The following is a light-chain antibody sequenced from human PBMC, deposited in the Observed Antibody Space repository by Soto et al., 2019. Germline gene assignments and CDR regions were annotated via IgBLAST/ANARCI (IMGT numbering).Light chain of an antibody. CDR3: FLSFGGAPLRV. Sequence: QAVVTQEPSLTVSPGGTVTLTCGSSTGAVTNGHYPYWFQQKPGQAPRTLIYDTSNKHSWTPARFSGSLLGGKAALTLSGAQPEDEAEYYCFLSFGGAPLRVFGGGTKLTVL. J-gene: IGLJ2*01. V-gene: IGLV7-46*01. CDR2: DTS. CDR1: TGAVTNGHY.